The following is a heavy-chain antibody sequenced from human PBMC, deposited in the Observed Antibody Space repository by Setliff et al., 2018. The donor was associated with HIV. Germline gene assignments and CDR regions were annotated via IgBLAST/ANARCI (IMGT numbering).Heavy chain of an antibody. CDR2: IYSGGNT. V-gene: IGHV3-53*03. Sequence: GALRLSCVASGITVSSNHMSWVRQAPGKGLEWVSVIYSGGNTYYADSVKGRFTISGDSSKNTVYLQLDSLRVEDTAVYFCAKEEYTSGRCGAFGIWGQGTVVTVSS. CDR3: AKEEYTSGRCGAFGI. CDR1: GITVSSNH. D-gene: IGHD6-19*01. J-gene: IGHJ3*02.